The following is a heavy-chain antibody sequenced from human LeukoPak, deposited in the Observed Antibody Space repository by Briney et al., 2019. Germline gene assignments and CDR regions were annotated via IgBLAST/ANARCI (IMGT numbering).Heavy chain of an antibody. V-gene: IGHV4-59*01. CDR3: ARDFWSGLVGFDP. CDR2: IYYSGST. Sequence: PSETLSLTCTVSGASISTYYWSWIRQPPGRGLEWIGYIYYSGSTNYNPSLKSRVTISVDTSKNQFYLSLRSLTAADTAVYYCARDFWSGLVGFDPWGQGTLVTVSS. CDR1: GASISTYY. D-gene: IGHD3-3*01. J-gene: IGHJ5*02.